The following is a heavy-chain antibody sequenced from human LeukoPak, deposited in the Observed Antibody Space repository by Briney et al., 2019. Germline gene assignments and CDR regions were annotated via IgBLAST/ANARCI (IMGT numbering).Heavy chain of an antibody. J-gene: IGHJ4*02. Sequence: PGGSLRLSCAASGFIFSSYSMNWVRQAPGKGLEWVSSISSSSSYIYYADSLKGRFTISRDNSKNTLYLQMNSLRAEDTAVYYCAKAVGLYSSSWYYGYWGQGTLVTVSS. CDR1: GFIFSSYS. CDR3: AKAVGLYSSSWYYGY. V-gene: IGHV3-21*04. D-gene: IGHD6-13*01. CDR2: ISSSSSYI.